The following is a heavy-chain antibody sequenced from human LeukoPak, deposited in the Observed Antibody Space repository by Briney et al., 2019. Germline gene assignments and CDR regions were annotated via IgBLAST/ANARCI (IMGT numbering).Heavy chain of an antibody. CDR2: IYHSGST. V-gene: IGHV4-38-2*01. CDR3: ARRPYCSGGSCYSAYYFDY. Sequence: SETLSLTCAVSVYSISSAYNWDWIRQPPGKGLEWIGSIYHSGSTYYNPSLKSRVTISVDTSKNQFSLKLYFVTAADTAVYYCARRPYCSGGSCYSAYYFDYWGQGTLVTVSS. D-gene: IGHD2-15*01. J-gene: IGHJ4*02. CDR1: VYSISSAYN.